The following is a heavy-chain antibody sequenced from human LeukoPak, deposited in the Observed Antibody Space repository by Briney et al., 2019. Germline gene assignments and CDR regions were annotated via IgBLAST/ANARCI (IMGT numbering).Heavy chain of an antibody. J-gene: IGHJ5*02. CDR1: GYTFTSYY. CDR2: INPSGGGT. Sequence: ASVKVSCKASGYTFTSYYMHWVRQAPGQGLEWMGIINPSGGGTSYAQKFQGRVTMTRDTSTNTVYMELSSLRSEDTAVYYRARDRMVAASMPFDPWGQGTLVTVSS. V-gene: IGHV1-46*01. CDR3: ARDRMVAASMPFDP. D-gene: IGHD2-15*01.